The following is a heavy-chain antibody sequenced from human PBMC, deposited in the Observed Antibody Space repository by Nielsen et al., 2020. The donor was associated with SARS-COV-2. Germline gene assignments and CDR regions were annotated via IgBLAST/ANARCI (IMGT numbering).Heavy chain of an antibody. CDR2: INSDSGNT. CDR1: GYSFTSYA. V-gene: IGHV1-3*04. CDR3: ARDRQKRFDI. Sequence: ASVKVSCKASGYSFTSYAMHWVWQDPGQRLEWMGWINSDSGNTKYSQKFRGRVTITRDTSASTAYMELSSLRSEDTAVYYCARDRQKRFDIWGQGTLVTVSS. J-gene: IGHJ4*02.